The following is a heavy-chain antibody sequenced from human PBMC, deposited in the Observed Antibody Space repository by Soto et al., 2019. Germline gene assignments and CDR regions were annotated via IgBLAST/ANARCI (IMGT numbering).Heavy chain of an antibody. CDR2: IYHTGNA. CDR3: VGIVMVINAFVDP. CDR1: GDSISNSRFY. Sequence: SETLSLTCSVSGDSISNSRFYWAWIRQPPGEGLEWIGSIYHTGNAYYNPSLKSRVAMSVDTSNNQFTLNLRSVTAADTAVYYCVGIVMVINAFVDPWGQGTLVTVSS. D-gene: IGHD3-22*01. V-gene: IGHV4-39*01. J-gene: IGHJ5*02.